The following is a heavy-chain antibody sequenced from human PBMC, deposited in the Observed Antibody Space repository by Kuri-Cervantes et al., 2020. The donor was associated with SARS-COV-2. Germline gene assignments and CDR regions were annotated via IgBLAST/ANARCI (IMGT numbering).Heavy chain of an antibody. D-gene: IGHD3-10*01. CDR1: GGSISSGSYY. J-gene: IGHJ4*02. Sequence: LRLSCTVSGGSISSGSYYWSWIRQPAGKGLEWIGRIYTSGSTNYNPSLKSRVTMSVDTSKNQFSLKLSSVTAADTAVYYCARVVRGVVDYWGQGTLVTVSS. V-gene: IGHV4-61*02. CDR3: ARVVRGVVDY. CDR2: IYTSGST.